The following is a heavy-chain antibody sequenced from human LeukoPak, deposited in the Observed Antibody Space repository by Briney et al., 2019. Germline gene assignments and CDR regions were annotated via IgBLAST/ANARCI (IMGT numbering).Heavy chain of an antibody. D-gene: IGHD3-22*01. Sequence: GASVKVSCKASGYTFTGYYMHWVRPAPGQGLEWMGWINPNSGGTNYAQKFQGRVTMTRDTSISTAYMELSRLRSDDTAVYYCASYPMYYYDSSGPKSEYFQHWGQGTLVTVSS. CDR1: GYTFTGYY. CDR2: INPNSGGT. V-gene: IGHV1-2*02. J-gene: IGHJ1*01. CDR3: ASYPMYYYDSSGPKSEYFQH.